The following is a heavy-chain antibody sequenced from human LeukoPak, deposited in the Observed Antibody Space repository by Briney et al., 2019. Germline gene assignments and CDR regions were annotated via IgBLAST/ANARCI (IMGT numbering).Heavy chain of an antibody. CDR2: INHSGST. V-gene: IGHV4-34*01. J-gene: IGHJ4*02. D-gene: IGHD3-9*01. CDR1: GGSFSGYY. CDR3: ARGRLRYFDWLFHFDY. Sequence: SETLSLTCAVYGGSFSGYYWSWIRQPPGKGLEWIGEINHSGSTNYYPSLKSRVTISVDPSKNQFYLKLSSVTAADTAVYYCARGRLRYFDWLFHFDYWGQGTLVTVSS.